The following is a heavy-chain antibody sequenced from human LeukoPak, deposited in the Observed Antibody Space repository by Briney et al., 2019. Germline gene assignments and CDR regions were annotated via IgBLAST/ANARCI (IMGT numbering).Heavy chain of an antibody. D-gene: IGHD6-19*01. J-gene: IGHJ4*02. Sequence: ASVKVSCKASGYTFTGYYMHWVRQAPGQGLEWMGWINPNSGGTNYAQKFQGRVTMTRDTSISTAYMELSRLRSDDTAVYYCATTIHPTRSSGWSRFDYWGQGTLVTVSS. CDR2: INPNSGGT. V-gene: IGHV1-2*02. CDR3: ATTIHPTRSSGWSRFDY. CDR1: GYTFTGYY.